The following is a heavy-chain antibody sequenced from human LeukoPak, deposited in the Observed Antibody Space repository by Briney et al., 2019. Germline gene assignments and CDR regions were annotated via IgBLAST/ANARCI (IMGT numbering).Heavy chain of an antibody. Sequence: RGSLRLSCAASGFPSSDYVMHWVRQAPGKGLEWVAVIRYDGNNKYYADSVKGRFTISRDNSKNMLYLQMNSLGTEDTAVYYCAKDRWGAVASFDYWGQGTLVTVSS. CDR2: IRYDGNNK. J-gene: IGHJ4*02. CDR1: GFPSSDYV. D-gene: IGHD6-19*01. V-gene: IGHV3-30*02. CDR3: AKDRWGAVASFDY.